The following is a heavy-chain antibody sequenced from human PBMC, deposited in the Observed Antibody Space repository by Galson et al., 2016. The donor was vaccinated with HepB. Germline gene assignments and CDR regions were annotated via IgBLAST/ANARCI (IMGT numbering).Heavy chain of an antibody. V-gene: IGHV4-4*02. CDR1: GGSISSSNW. Sequence: SETLSLTCAVSGGSISSSNWWRWVRQPPGKGLEWIGEIYHSGRTNYNPSLKGRVTISVDKSKNQFSLKLRSVTAADTAVYYCAGRADWFDPWGQGILVTVSS. J-gene: IGHJ5*02. CDR3: AGRADWFDP. CDR2: IYHSGRT. D-gene: IGHD6-19*01.